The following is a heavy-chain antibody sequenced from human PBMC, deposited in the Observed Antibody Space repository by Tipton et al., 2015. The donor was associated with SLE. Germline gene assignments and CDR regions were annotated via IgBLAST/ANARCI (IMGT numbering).Heavy chain of an antibody. CDR2: ISTFSVNP. CDR3: ARDPHELWNGYWWDL. J-gene: IGHJ4*02. D-gene: IGHD3-3*01. Sequence: QLVQSGGEVKKPGASVKVSCKASGYSFASYGIAWVRQAPGQGLERMGWISTFSVNPNYAQKFQDRLNMTTDTSTSTSYMELRSQRPDDSATYYYARDPHELWNGYWWDLWGQETPVTVSS. V-gene: IGHV1-18*01. CDR1: GYSFASYG.